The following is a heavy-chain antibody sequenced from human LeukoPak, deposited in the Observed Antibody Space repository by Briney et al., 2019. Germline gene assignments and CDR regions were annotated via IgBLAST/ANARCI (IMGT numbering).Heavy chain of an antibody. CDR2: ISSGSGSSI. J-gene: IGHJ3*02. D-gene: IGHD2-15*01. V-gene: IGHV3-48*02. CDR3: ARDDSWAFDI. Sequence: GGSLRLSCAASGFTFSSYSMNWVPQAPGKGLEWVSYISSGSGSSIYYADSVKGRFSISRDNAKNSLYLQMNSLRDEDTAVYHCARDDSWAFDIRGQGAMVTVSS. CDR1: GFTFSSYS.